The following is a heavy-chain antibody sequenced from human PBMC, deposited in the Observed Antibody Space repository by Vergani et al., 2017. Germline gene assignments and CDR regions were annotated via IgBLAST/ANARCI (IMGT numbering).Heavy chain of an antibody. J-gene: IGHJ4*02. CDR2: INHSGST. CDR1: GGSFSGYY. Sequence: QVQLQQWGAGLLKPSETLSLTCAVYGGSFSGYYWSWIRQPPGKGREWIGEINHSGSTNYNPSLKSRVTISVDTSKNQFSLKLSSVTAADTAVYYCARAGRYYGGNSVLPYWGQGTLVTVSS. CDR3: ARAGRYYGGNSVLPY. D-gene: IGHD4-23*01. V-gene: IGHV4-34*01.